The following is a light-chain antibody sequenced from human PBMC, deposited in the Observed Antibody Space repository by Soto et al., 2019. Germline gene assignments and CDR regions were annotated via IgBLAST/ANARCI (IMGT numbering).Light chain of an antibody. V-gene: IGKV3-20*01. Sequence: EIVLTQSPGDLSLSPGERATLSCRASQSVPGNYLAWLQQKPGQAPRLLIYRASSRATDIPGRFSGSGSGTDFTLTISSLEPEDFAVYYCLQYTSPPWTLGQGTKVAVK. CDR1: QSVPGNY. CDR3: LQYTSPPWT. CDR2: RAS. J-gene: IGKJ1*01.